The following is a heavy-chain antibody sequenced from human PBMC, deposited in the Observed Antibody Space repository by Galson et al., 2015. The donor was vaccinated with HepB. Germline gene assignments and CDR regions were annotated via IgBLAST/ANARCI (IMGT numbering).Heavy chain of an antibody. V-gene: IGHV4-4*02. J-gene: IGHJ5*02. CDR1: GSSISTTYW. D-gene: IGHD5-24*01. Sequence: ETLSLTCAVSGSSISTTYWWSWGRQPPGKGLEWIGDIYHSGRTNYNPSLRNRLTISVDKSKNQFSLKLTSVTAADTAVYYCARESTNTRGFDPWGQGTLVTVSS. CDR2: IYHSGRT. CDR3: ARESTNTRGFDP.